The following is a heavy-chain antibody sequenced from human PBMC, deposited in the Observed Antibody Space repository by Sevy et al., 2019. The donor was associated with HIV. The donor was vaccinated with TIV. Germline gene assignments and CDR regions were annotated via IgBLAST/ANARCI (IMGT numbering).Heavy chain of an antibody. CDR2: IYYSGST. Sequence: SETLSLTCTVSGGSISSYCWSWIRQPPGKGLEWIGYIYYSGSTNYNPSLKSRVTISVDTSKNQFSLKLSSVTAADTAVYYCARDRTFWSGYYSYNWFDPWGQGTLVTVSS. CDR1: GGSISSYC. J-gene: IGHJ5*02. D-gene: IGHD3-3*01. V-gene: IGHV4-59*01. CDR3: ARDRTFWSGYYSYNWFDP.